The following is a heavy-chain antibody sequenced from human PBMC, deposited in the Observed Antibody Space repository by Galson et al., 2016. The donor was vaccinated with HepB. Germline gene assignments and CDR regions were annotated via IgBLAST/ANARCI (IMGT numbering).Heavy chain of an antibody. CDR2: IYSSGST. V-gene: IGHV4-59*01. Sequence: SETLSLTCTVSGDSISSYYWTWIRQSPGKGLEWIGPIYSSGSTNYNPSLKSRVTISLHTSKKQFSLKLTSVTAADTSIYFCARGDPKGAELVHAFDYWGQGTLVTVSS. CDR3: ARGDPKGAELVHAFDY. CDR1: GDSISSYY. J-gene: IGHJ4*02. D-gene: IGHD1-7*01.